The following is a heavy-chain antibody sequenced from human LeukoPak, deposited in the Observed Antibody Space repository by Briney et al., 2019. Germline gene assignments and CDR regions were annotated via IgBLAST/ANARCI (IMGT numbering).Heavy chain of an antibody. J-gene: IGHJ4*02. D-gene: IGHD2-15*01. CDR3: VKDLVVVRNYFDY. V-gene: IGHV3-64D*09. CDR2: ISYNGNRT. Sequence: GGSLRLSCSASGFTFSNFDMHWVRQAPGKGLEYVSAISYNGNRTYYADSLKGRFTISRDNSKNTLYLQMSSLRVEDTAIYYCVKDLVVVRNYFDYWGQGTLVTVSS. CDR1: GFTFSNFD.